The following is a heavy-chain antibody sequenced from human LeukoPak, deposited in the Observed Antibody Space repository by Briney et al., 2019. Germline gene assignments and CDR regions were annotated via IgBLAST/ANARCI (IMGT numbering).Heavy chain of an antibody. V-gene: IGHV3-30*04. CDR1: GFTFSTYA. CDR2: ISFDGSSR. J-gene: IGHJ3*02. Sequence: QPGGSLRLSCAASGFTFSTYAFHWVRQAPGKGLEWVSVISFDGSSRYYADSVKGRFTIFRDNSKNTLHLQMSSLRADDTAVYYCARLGDDYPYDGFDIWGQGTLVTVSA. CDR3: ARLGDDYPYDGFDI. D-gene: IGHD3-16*01.